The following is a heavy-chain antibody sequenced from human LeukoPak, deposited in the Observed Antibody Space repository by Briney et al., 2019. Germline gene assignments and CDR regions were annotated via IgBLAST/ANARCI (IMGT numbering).Heavy chain of an antibody. V-gene: IGHV3-53*01. D-gene: IGHD3-3*01. CDR1: GFIVSSHY. Sequence: GGSLRLFCAASGFIVSSHYMSWVRKARGKGLEWVSVIYSGGSTYYADSVEGRFTISRDNSKNTLYLQMNSLRAEDTAVYYCARGFGRITIFVVKPDYYYYYMDVWGKGTTVTVSS. CDR2: IYSGGST. J-gene: IGHJ6*03. CDR3: ARGFGRITIFVVKPDYYYYYMDV.